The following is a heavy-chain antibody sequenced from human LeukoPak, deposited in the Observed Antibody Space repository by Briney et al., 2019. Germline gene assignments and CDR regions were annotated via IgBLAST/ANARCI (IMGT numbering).Heavy chain of an antibody. CDR3: ARRQLDCSTTSCYVDY. J-gene: IGHJ4*02. CDR1: GYTFTGYY. Sequence: ASVKVSCKASGYTFTGYYINWIRQAPGQGLEWMGWINPNRGGTSYAQNFQGRVTMTRDTPITTAYMELSRLRSDDTAVYYCARRQLDCSTTSCYVDYWGQGTLVTVSS. CDR2: INPNRGGT. D-gene: IGHD2-2*01. V-gene: IGHV1-2*02.